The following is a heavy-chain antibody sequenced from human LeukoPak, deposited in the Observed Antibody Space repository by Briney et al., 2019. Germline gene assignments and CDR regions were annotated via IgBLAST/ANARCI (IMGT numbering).Heavy chain of an antibody. CDR3: TTELDVRPNHY. Sequence: PGGSLRLSCAASGLTFSNAWMSWVRQAPGKGLEWVGRIKRKSDGGTTDYAAPVKGRFTISKDDSKNTLYLQMNSLKSEDTAVYHCTTELDVRPNHYWGQGTLVTVSS. J-gene: IGHJ4*02. D-gene: IGHD1-14*01. CDR2: IKRKSDGGTT. CDR1: GLTFSNAW. V-gene: IGHV3-15*01.